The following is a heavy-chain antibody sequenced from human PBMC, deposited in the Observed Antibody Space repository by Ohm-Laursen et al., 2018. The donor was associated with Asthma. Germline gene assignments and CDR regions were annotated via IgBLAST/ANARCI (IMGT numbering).Heavy chain of an antibody. V-gene: IGHV3-9*01. J-gene: IGHJ4*02. CDR2: ISWNSGSI. D-gene: IGHD6-6*01. CDR3: AGVAARRGGY. Sequence: SLRLSCSASGFTFDDYAMHWVRQAPGKGLEWVSGISWNSGSIGYADSVKGRFTISRDNAKNSLYLQMNSLRAEDTALYNCAGVAARRGGYWGQGTLVTVSS. CDR1: GFTFDDYA.